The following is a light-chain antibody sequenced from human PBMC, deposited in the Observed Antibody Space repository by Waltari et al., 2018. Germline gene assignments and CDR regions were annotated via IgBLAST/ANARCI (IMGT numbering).Light chain of an antibody. J-gene: IGLJ3*02. CDR2: YVS. V-gene: IGLV2-11*01. CDR1: TSDVGGYAF. Sequence: QSALTQPRSVSGSPGQSVTISCTGTTSDVGGYAFVSWYQQHPGKAPKLIIYYVSQRPSGVPDRLSGSKSGNTASLTITGLRDDDEAEYFCCSHGGFDTFWVFGGGTKVIVL. CDR3: CSHGGFDTFWV.